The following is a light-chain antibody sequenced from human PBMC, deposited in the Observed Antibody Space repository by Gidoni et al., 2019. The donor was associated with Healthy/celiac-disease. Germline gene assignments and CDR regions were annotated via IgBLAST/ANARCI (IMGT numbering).Light chain of an antibody. Sequence: DIQMTQSTSSLSASVGDRVTITCRASQSISSYLNWYQQKPGKAPKLLIYAASSLQSGVPSRFSGSGSGTDFTLTISSLQPEDFATYYCQQSYSTPLYTFXQXTKLEIK. CDR3: QQSYSTPLYT. J-gene: IGKJ2*01. V-gene: IGKV1-39*01. CDR2: AAS. CDR1: QSISSY.